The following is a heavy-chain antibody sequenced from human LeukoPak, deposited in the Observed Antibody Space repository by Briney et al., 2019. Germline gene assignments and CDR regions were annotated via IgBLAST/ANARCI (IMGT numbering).Heavy chain of an antibody. CDR3: ARNEKGELRQTESPKDNYYYYYYMDV. CDR2: ISAYNGNT. Sequence: ASVKVSCKASGYTFTSDGISWVRQAPGQGLEWMGWISAYNGNTNYAQKLQGRVTMTTDTSTSTAYMELRSLRSDDTAVYYCARNEKGELRQTESPKDNYYYYYYMDVWGKGTTVTVSS. D-gene: IGHD1-7*01. J-gene: IGHJ6*03. V-gene: IGHV1-18*01. CDR1: GYTFTSDG.